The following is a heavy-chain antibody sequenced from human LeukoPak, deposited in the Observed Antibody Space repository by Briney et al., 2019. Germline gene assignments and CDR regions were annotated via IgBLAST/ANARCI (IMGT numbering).Heavy chain of an antibody. V-gene: IGHV3-9*01. J-gene: IGHJ4*02. CDR3: AKDGYSYGFLFNY. CDR1: GFTFDDYA. CDR2: ISWNSGSI. Sequence: PGGSLRLSCAASGFTFDDYAMHWVRQAPGKGLEWVSGISWNSGSIGYADSVKGRFTISRDNAKNSLYLQMNNLRAEDTALYYCAKDGYSYGFLFNYWGQGTLVTVSS. D-gene: IGHD5-18*01.